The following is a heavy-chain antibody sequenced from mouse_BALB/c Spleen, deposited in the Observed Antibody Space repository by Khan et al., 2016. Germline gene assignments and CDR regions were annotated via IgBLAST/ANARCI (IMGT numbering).Heavy chain of an antibody. CDR3: AEELGGFAY. V-gene: IGHV3-2*02. Sequence: VQLQQSGPGLVKPSQSLSLTCTVTGYSITSDYAWNWIRQFPGNKLEWMGYISYSGSTSYNPSLKSRISITRDTSKNQFFLRLNSVTTEDTATYYCAEELGGFAYWGQGTLVTVSA. D-gene: IGHD4-1*01. CDR1: GYSITSDYA. J-gene: IGHJ3*01. CDR2: ISYSGST.